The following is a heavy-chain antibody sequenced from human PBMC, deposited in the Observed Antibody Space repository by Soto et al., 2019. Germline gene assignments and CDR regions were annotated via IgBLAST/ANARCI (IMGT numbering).Heavy chain of an antibody. CDR3: AKDNWGYDAFDI. CDR2: ISYDGSNK. J-gene: IGHJ3*02. CDR1: GFTFSSYG. D-gene: IGHD7-27*01. Sequence: QVQLVESVGGVVQPGRSLRLSCAASGFTFSSYGMHWVSQAPGKGLEWVAVISYDGSNKYYADSVKGRFTISRDNSKNTLYLQMNSLRAEDTAVYYCAKDNWGYDAFDIWGQGTMVTVSS. V-gene: IGHV3-30*18.